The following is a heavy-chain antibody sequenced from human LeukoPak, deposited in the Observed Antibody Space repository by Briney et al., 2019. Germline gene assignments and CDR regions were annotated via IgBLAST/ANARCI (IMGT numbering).Heavy chain of an antibody. J-gene: IGHJ4*02. D-gene: IGHD3-16*01. CDR3: AREASGNYYVFDS. CDR1: GFSFSNYF. V-gene: IGHV3-11*04. Sequence: PGGSLRLSCEASGFSFSNYFMSWIRQAPGQGLEWVSYITNNGRSTNYADAVQGRFTISRDNAKKSVYLEMTGLRAEDTAVHYCAREASGNYYVFDSWGQGTLVIVSS. CDR2: ITNNGRST.